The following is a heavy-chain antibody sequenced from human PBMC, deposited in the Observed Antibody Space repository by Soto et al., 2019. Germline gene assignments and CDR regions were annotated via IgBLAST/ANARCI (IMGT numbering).Heavy chain of an antibody. CDR1: GFTFSSHA. Sequence: QVQLVESGGGVVQPGRSLRLSCAASGFTFSSHAMHWVRQAPGQGLEWVAVISYDGSNKYYADSVKGRFTISRDNSKNTLYLQMNSLRAEDTAGYYCARGGEVGWQWLAGRFDYWGQGTLVTVSS. CDR3: ARGGEVGWQWLAGRFDY. J-gene: IGHJ4*02. D-gene: IGHD6-19*01. V-gene: IGHV3-30-3*01. CDR2: ISYDGSNK.